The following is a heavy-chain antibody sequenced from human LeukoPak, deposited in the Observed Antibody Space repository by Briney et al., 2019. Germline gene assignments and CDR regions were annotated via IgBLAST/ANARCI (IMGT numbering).Heavy chain of an antibody. J-gene: IGHJ3*02. D-gene: IGHD2-2*01. V-gene: IGHV4-4*07. CDR2: IYTSGIS. CDR1: GGSISSDY. CDR3: ARDVYCSSTSCYPDAFDI. Sequence: PETLSLTCTVSGGSISSDYWSWIRQPVGKGLEWIGRIYTSGISNYNPSLKRRVTMSVDTSTNQFSLKLSSVTAADTAVYYCARDVYCSSTSCYPDAFDIWGQGTMVTVSS.